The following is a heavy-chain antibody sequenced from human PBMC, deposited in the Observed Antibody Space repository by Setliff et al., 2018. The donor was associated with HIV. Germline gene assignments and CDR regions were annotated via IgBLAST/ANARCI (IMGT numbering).Heavy chain of an antibody. J-gene: IGHJ4*02. CDR1: GGSFSGYY. CDR3: ARLSRRGLDY. D-gene: IGHD3-10*01. Sequence: LPETLSLTCAAYGGSFSGYYWSWIRQPPGKGLEWIGEINHSGSTNYNPSLKSRVTISVDTSKNQFSLKLSSVTAADTAVYYCARLSRRGLDYWGQGTLVTVSS. V-gene: IGHV4-34*01. CDR2: INHSGST.